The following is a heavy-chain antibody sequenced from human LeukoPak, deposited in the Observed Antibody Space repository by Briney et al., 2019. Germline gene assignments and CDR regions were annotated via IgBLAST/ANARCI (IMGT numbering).Heavy chain of an antibody. CDR1: GFTFNSFA. CDR2: MSFDESMSFDGIKK. V-gene: IGHV3-30*04. D-gene: IGHD1-14*01. Sequence: GGSLRLSCEVSGFTFNSFATHWVRQAPGKGLEWVALMSFDESMSFDGIKKYYADSVKGRFSISRDNSNNTFYLQMNSLRVEDTAVYYCAKEVYLVFDYWGQGTLVTVSS. CDR3: AKEVYLVFDY. J-gene: IGHJ4*02.